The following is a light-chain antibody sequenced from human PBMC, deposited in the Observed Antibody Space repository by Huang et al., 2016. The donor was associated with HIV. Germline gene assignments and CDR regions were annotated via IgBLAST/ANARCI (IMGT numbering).Light chain of an antibody. CDR1: QGISNS. V-gene: IGKV1-NL1*01. J-gene: IGKJ5*01. Sequence: DIQMTQSPSSLSASVGDRVTITCRASQGISNSLAWYQQKPGKAPKLLLYAASRLESGVPSRCSGSGSGTDYTLTISSLQPEDFATYYCQQYYSTLITFGQGTRLEIK. CDR2: AAS. CDR3: QQYYSTLIT.